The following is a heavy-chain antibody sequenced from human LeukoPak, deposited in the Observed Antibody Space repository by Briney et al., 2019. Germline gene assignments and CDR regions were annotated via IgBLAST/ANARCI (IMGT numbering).Heavy chain of an antibody. Sequence: PGRSLRLSCAASGSTFSSYGMHWVRQAPGKGLEWVAVIWYDGSNKYYADSVKGRFTISRDNSKNTLYLQMNSLRAEDTAVYYCARETSYYYDSSGYRLTDYWGQGTLVTVSS. J-gene: IGHJ4*02. CDR1: GSTFSSYG. D-gene: IGHD3-22*01. CDR2: IWYDGSNK. CDR3: ARETSYYYDSSGYRLTDY. V-gene: IGHV3-33*01.